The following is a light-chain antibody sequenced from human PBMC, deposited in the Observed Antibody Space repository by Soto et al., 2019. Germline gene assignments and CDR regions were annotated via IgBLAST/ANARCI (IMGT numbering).Light chain of an antibody. J-gene: IGLJ1*01. CDR1: SSDVGSYNL. V-gene: IGLV2-23*03. CDR2: EGS. CDR3: CSYAGSSTFEV. Sequence: QSVLNQPASVSWSPGQSITISCTGTSSDVGSYNLVSWYQQHPGKAPKLMIYEGSKRPSGVSNRFSGSKSGNTASLTISGLQAEDEADYYCCSYAGSSTFEVFGTGTKVTVL.